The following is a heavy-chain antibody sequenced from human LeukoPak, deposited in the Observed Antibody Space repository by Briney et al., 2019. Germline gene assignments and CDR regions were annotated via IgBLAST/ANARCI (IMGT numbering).Heavy chain of an antibody. CDR2: ISSSSSYI. D-gene: IGHD3-3*01. CDR1: GFTFSSYS. Sequence: PGGSLRLSCAASGFTFSSYSMNWVRQAPGKGLEWVSSISSSSSYIYYADSVKGRFTISRDNAKNSLYLQMNSLRAEDTAVYYCARASEPRFLSWTDYWGQGTLVTVSS. J-gene: IGHJ4*02. V-gene: IGHV3-21*01. CDR3: ARASEPRFLSWTDY.